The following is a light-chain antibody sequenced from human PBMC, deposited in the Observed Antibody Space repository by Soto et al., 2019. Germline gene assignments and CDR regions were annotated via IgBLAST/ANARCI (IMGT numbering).Light chain of an antibody. J-gene: IGKJ3*01. CDR3: QQFHDWPMT. Sequence: EIVMTQSPATLSVSPGERATLSCRASQSVRNNLAWYQQKPGQAPRLLIYGASTRATGIPARFSGSGSGTEFTLTISSLQSEDFAVYYCQQFHDWPMTFGPGTKVDIK. V-gene: IGKV3-15*01. CDR2: GAS. CDR1: QSVRNN.